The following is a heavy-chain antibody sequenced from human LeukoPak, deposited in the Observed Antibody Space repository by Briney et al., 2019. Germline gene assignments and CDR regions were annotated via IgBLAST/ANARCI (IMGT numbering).Heavy chain of an antibody. CDR3: ARQQLVFDH. V-gene: IGHV3-15*01. D-gene: IGHD6-13*01. J-gene: IGHJ4*02. CDR2: IKSKTDGGTA. CDR1: GFTFSNAR. Sequence: GGSLRLSCAASGFTFSNARMSWVRQAPGKGLEWVGRIKSKTDGGTADYAAPVKGRFTISRDDSKNTLYLQMNSLRTEDTAVYYCARQQLVFDHWGQGSLVTVSS.